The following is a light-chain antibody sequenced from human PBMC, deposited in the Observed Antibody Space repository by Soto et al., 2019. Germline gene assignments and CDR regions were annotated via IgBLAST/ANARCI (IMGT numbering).Light chain of an antibody. V-gene: IGKV3-15*01. CDR2: GAS. CDR3: QQYNDWPPIT. CDR1: QSFSTD. J-gene: IGKJ3*01. Sequence: VMTQSPPTLSVSPGERATLSSRAGQSFSTDLACYQQKPGQAPRLLIYGASTRSTDVPARFSGGGSGTEFTLTISSLHSEDVAIYYCQQYNDWPPITFGPGTKVDIK.